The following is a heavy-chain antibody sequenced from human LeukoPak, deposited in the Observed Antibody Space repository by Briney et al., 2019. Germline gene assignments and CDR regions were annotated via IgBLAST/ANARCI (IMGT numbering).Heavy chain of an antibody. CDR2: ISYDGSNK. J-gene: IGHJ4*02. D-gene: IGHD1-26*01. CDR3: AREGSGSSSFYFDY. V-gene: IGHV3-30-3*01. CDR1: GFTFSSYA. Sequence: GRSLRLPCAASGFTFSSYAMHWVRQAPGKGLEWVAVISYDGSNKYYADSVKGRFTISRDNSKNTLYLQMNSLRAEDTAVYYCAREGSGSSSFYFDYWGQGTLVTVSS.